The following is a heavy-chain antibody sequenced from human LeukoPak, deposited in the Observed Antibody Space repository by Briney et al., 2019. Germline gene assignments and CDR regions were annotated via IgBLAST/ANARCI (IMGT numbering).Heavy chain of an antibody. J-gene: IGHJ4*02. CDR2: ISYDGSNK. CDR3: AKDAVLLWFGESFLDY. D-gene: IGHD3-10*01. CDR1: GFTFSSYA. V-gene: IGHV3-30*18. Sequence: PGGSLRLSCAASGFTFSSYAMSWVRQAPGKGLEWVAVISYDGSNKYYADSVKGRFTISRDNSKNTLYLQMNSLRAEDTAVYYCAKDAVLLWFGESFLDYWGQGTLVTVSS.